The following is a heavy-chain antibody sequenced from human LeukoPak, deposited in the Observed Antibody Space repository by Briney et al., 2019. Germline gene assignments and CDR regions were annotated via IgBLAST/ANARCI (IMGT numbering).Heavy chain of an antibody. CDR3: ARESGSYLY. CDR1: GGSISSGSYY. V-gene: IGHV4-61*02. J-gene: IGHJ4*02. D-gene: IGHD1-26*01. Sequence: SQTLSLTCTVSGGSISSGSYYWSWIRQPAGKGLEWIGRIYTSGSTNYNPSLKSRVTISVDTSKNQFSLKLSSVTAADTAVYFCARESGSYLYWGQGTLVTVSS. CDR2: IYTSGST.